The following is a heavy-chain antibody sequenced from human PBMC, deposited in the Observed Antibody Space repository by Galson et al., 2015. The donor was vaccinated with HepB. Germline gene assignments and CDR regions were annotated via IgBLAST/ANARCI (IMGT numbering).Heavy chain of an antibody. D-gene: IGHD5-24*01. CDR1: GFTFSTYW. V-gene: IGHV3-7*01. J-gene: IGHJ4*02. Sequence: SLRLSCAASGFTFSTYWMSWVRQAPGKGLEWVANIKPLGSEKYYVDSVKGRFTISRDNAQNSLYLQMNSLRAEDTAVYYCGRDRRNGDNYRHFDYWGQGTLVTVSS. CDR3: GRDRRNGDNYRHFDY. CDR2: IKPLGSEK.